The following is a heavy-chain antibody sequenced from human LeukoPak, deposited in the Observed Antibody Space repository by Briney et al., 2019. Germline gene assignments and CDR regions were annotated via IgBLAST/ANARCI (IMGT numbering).Heavy chain of an antibody. CDR3: ARYNWNDVVSALDY. CDR1: GYTVSGYY. V-gene: IGHV1-2*02. J-gene: IGHJ4*02. D-gene: IGHD1-1*01. CDR2: INPNSGET. Sequence: RASVRVSRKASGYTVSGYYIHWVRQAPGQGLEWMGWINPNSGETNYAQKFQGGVTLTRDTSISTFYMEVSRLRSDDTAVYFCARYNWNDVVSALDYWGQGTLVTVSS.